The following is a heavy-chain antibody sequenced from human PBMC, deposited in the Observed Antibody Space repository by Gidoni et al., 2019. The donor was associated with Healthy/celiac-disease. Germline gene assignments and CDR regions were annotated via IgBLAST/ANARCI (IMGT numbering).Heavy chain of an antibody. Sequence: QVQLQQSGPGLVKPSQTLSLTCAISGDSVSSNSAAWNWIRQSPSRGLEWLGRTYYRSKWYNDYAVSVKSRITINPDTSKNQFSLQLNSVTPEDTAVYYCAREGHQLAPKRLRYYFDYWGQGTLVTVSS. D-gene: IGHD4-17*01. CDR1: GDSVSSNSAA. CDR2: TYYRSKWYN. J-gene: IGHJ4*02. V-gene: IGHV6-1*01. CDR3: AREGHQLAPKRLRYYFDY.